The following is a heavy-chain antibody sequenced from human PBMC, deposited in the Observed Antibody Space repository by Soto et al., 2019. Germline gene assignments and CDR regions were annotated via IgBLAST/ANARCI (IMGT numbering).Heavy chain of an antibody. CDR3: ARDVHCGGACDSDHYYGMDV. D-gene: IGHD2-21*02. V-gene: IGHV4-59*01. Sequence: QVQLQESGPGLVKPSETLSLTCTVSGGSISSDYWSWIRQPPGKGLEWIGYIYYSGSTNYNPSLKSRVTISVDTSNNQCSLKLSAVTAADTAVYYCARDVHCGGACDSDHYYGMDVWGQGTTVTVSS. J-gene: IGHJ6*02. CDR1: GGSISSDY. CDR2: IYYSGST.